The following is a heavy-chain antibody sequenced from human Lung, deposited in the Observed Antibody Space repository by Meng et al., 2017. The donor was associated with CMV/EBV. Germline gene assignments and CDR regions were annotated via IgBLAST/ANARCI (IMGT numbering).Heavy chain of an antibody. J-gene: IGHJ4*02. CDR1: GTSISACNW. D-gene: IGHD2/OR15-2a*01. Sequence: GSLRLXCAVSGTSISACNWWSWVRQPPGKGLEWIGEVYHSGYTNYNPPLNRRVTMSVDRSKNQFPLKLNSVTAADTAVYYCAGVTEYGGKGFDSWGQGTXVTVSS. CDR3: AGVTEYGGKGFDS. CDR2: VYHSGYT. V-gene: IGHV4-4*02.